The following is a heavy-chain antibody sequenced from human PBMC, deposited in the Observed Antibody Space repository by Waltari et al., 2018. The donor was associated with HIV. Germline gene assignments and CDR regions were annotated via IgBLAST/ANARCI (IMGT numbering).Heavy chain of an antibody. Sequence: GNTKYSQKFQGRVTITRDTSASTAYMELSSLRSEDTAVYYCARDLIDCSGGSCYSHDAFDIWGQGTMVTVSS. D-gene: IGHD2-15*01. V-gene: IGHV1-3*01. CDR3: ARDLIDCSGGSCYSHDAFDI. J-gene: IGHJ3*02. CDR2: GNT.